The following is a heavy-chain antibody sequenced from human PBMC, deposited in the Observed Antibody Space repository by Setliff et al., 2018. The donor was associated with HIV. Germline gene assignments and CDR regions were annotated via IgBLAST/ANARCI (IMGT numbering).Heavy chain of an antibody. V-gene: IGHV1-18*01. CDR3: ARAYYHDSSGYQGFDY. D-gene: IGHD3-22*01. Sequence: ASVKVSCKASGYTSTSYGISWVRQAPGQGLEWMGWISAYNGNTNYAQKLQGRVTMTTDTSASTGYMELRSLRSDDTAVYYCARAYYHDSSGYQGFDYWGQGTLVTVSS. CDR2: ISAYNGNT. CDR1: GYTSTSYG. J-gene: IGHJ4*02.